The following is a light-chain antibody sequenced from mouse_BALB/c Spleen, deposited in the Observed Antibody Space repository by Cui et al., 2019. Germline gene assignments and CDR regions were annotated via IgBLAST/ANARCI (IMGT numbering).Light chain of an antibody. Sequence: QIVLTQSSALMSASPGEKVTMTCSASSSVSYMYWYHQKPRSSPKPWIYLTSNLASGVPARFSGSGSGTSYSLTISSMEAEDAATYYCQQWSSNPLTFGAGTKLELK. CDR2: LTS. CDR1: SSVSY. V-gene: IGKV4-68*01. CDR3: QQWSSNPLT. J-gene: IGKJ5*01.